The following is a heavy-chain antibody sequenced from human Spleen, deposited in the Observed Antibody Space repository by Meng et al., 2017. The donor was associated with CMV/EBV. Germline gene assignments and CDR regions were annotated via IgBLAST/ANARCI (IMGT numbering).Heavy chain of an antibody. Sequence: VKVSCKASGYTFTGYYVHWVRQAPGQGLEWMGIINPSGGYTNFAQKFQGRVTMTRDTSTSTVYMELSSLRSEDTAVYYCARVLLIFWRGDRSVDGVDVWGQGTTVTVSS. D-gene: IGHD3-9*01. CDR2: INPSGGYT. J-gene: IGHJ6*02. V-gene: IGHV1-46*01. CDR1: GYTFTGYY. CDR3: ARVLLIFWRGDRSVDGVDV.